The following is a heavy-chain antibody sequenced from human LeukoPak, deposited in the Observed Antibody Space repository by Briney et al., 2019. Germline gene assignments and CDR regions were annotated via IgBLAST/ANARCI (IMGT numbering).Heavy chain of an antibody. Sequence: GGSLRLSCVASGFTFSSYWMHWVRQDPRKGLVWVSRISGDGRNINYADSVRGRFTISRDNAKNTLYLQMNTLRVEDTAVYYCARDPDRLLMFGMDVRGQGTTVTVSS. D-gene: IGHD3-9*01. J-gene: IGHJ6*02. V-gene: IGHV3-74*01. CDR3: ARDPDRLLMFGMDV. CDR1: GFTFSSYW. CDR2: ISGDGRNI.